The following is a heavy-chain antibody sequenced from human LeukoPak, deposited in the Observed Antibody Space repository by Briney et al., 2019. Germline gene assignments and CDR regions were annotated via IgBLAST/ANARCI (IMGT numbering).Heavy chain of an antibody. CDR3: ARGRIYGRTAFDY. J-gene: IGHJ4*02. V-gene: IGHV4-39*07. Sequence: PSETLSLTCTVSGGSISSSSYYWGWIRQPPGKGLEWIGSIYYSGSTYYNPSLKSRVTISVDTSKNQFSLKLSSVTAADTAVYYCARGRIYGRTAFDYWGQGTPVTVSS. CDR1: GGSISSSSYY. CDR2: IYYSGST. D-gene: IGHD2/OR15-2a*01.